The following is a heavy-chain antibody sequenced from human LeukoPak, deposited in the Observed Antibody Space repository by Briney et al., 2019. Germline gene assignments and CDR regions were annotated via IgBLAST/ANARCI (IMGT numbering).Heavy chain of an antibody. CDR3: ARGVRGGDGFHI. CDR2: IYSGGNT. D-gene: IGHD3-16*01. CDR1: GFTVSSDY. Sequence: GGSLRLSCADSGFTVSSDYMNWVRAAPGKGLEWFSVIYSGGNTYYADSVKGRFTISRNNSQNTLYFQMNSLRAEDTAVYYCARGVRGGDGFHIWSQGTMVTVSS. J-gene: IGHJ3*02. V-gene: IGHV3-53*01.